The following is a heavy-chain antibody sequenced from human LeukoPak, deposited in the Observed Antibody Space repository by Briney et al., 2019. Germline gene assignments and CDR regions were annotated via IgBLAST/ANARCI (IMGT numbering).Heavy chain of an antibody. CDR3: ATSRECVGACPFDP. V-gene: IGHV1-24*01. D-gene: IGHD1-26*01. CDR1: GYTLTELS. CDR2: FDPEDGET. J-gene: IGHJ5*02. Sequence: ASVKVSCKVSGYTLTELSMHWVRQAPGKGLEWTGGFDPEDGETIYAQKFQGRVTMTEDTSTDTAYMELSSLRSEDTAVYYCATSRECVGACPFDPWGQGTPVTVSS.